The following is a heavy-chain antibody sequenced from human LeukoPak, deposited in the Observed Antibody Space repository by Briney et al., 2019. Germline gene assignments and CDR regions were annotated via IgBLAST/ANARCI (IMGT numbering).Heavy chain of an antibody. CDR1: GFTFSSYW. Sequence: GGSLRLSCAASGFTFSSYWMHWVRQAPGKWLVRVSRINSDGSSTSYADSVKGRFTISRDNAKNTLYLQMNSLRAEDTAVYYCAREVVVPAAQNWFDPWGQGTLVTVSS. J-gene: IGHJ5*02. CDR3: AREVVVPAAQNWFDP. V-gene: IGHV3-74*01. D-gene: IGHD2-2*01. CDR2: INSDGSST.